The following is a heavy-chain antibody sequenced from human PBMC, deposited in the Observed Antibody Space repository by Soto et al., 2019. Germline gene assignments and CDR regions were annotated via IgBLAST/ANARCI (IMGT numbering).Heavy chain of an antibody. CDR3: ARVTLASSYGSGSYYNGEYFQH. CDR1: GGSISSGDYY. CDR2: IYYSGST. D-gene: IGHD3-10*01. V-gene: IGHV4-30-4*01. J-gene: IGHJ1*01. Sequence: SETLSLTCTVSGGSISSGDYYWSWIRQPPGKGLEWIGYIYYSGSTYYNPSLKSRVTISVDTSKNQFSLKLSSVTAADTAVYYCARVTLASSYGSGSYYNGEYFQHWGQGTLVT.